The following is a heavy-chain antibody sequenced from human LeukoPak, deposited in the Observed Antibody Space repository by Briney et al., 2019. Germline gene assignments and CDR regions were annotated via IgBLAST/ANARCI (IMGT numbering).Heavy chain of an antibody. J-gene: IGHJ5*02. Sequence: SVKVSCKASGGTFISYAISWVRQAPGKGLEWMGGIIPIFGTANYAQKFQGRVTITTDESTSKAYMELSSLRSEDTAVYYCARAPAGGWLHRKGDWFDPWGQGTLVTVSS. CDR1: GGTFISYA. CDR3: ARAPAGGWLHRKGDWFDP. V-gene: IGHV1-69*05. D-gene: IGHD5-12*01. CDR2: IIPIFGTA.